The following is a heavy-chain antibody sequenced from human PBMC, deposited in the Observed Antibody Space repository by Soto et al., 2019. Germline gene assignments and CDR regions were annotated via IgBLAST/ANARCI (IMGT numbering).Heavy chain of an antibody. CDR2: ISWNSGSI. V-gene: IGHV3-9*01. CDR1: GFTFDDYA. J-gene: IGHJ6*02. Sequence: GGSLRLSCAASGFTFDDYAMHWVRQAPGKGLEWVSGISWNSGSIGYADSVKGRFTISRDNAKNSLYLQMNSLRAEDTAVYYCAKDDGFGELFYGMDVWGQGTTVTVSS. CDR3: AKDDGFGELFYGMDV. D-gene: IGHD3-10*01.